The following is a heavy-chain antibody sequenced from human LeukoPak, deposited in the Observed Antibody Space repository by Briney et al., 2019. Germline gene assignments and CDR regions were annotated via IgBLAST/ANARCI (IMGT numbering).Heavy chain of an antibody. V-gene: IGHV3-48*03. Sequence: GGSLRLSCAASGFSFNTYEMNWVRQAPGKGLEWISYVASSGTTKYYADSVQGRFTISRDNAKNPLYLQMNSLRVEDTAVYYCARGGWHYVFNYWGQGTLVTVSS. D-gene: IGHD6-19*01. CDR1: GFSFNTYE. J-gene: IGHJ4*02. CDR3: ARGGWHYVFNY. CDR2: VASSGTTK.